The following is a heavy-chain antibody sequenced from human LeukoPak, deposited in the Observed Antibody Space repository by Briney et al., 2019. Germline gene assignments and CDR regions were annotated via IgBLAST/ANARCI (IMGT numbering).Heavy chain of an antibody. CDR1: GGTLSGYA. V-gene: IGHV1-69*05. Sequence: ASVKVSCKASGGTLSGYAISWVRQAPGQGLEWMGGIIPIYGTPHSAQKFQGRVTITTDESTSTAFMDLSSLRSEDTAVYYCARGTSHDYGDYFDYWGQGTLVTVSS. J-gene: IGHJ4*02. CDR2: IIPIYGTP. D-gene: IGHD4-17*01. CDR3: ARGTSHDYGDYFDY.